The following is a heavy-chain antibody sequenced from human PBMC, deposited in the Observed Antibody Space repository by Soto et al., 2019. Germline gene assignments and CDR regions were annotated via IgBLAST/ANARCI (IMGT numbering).Heavy chain of an antibody. J-gene: IGHJ6*02. D-gene: IGHD5-12*01. CDR1: GFTFSSYA. Sequence: SLRLSCAASGFTFSSYAMHWVRQAPGKGLEWVAVISYDGSNKYYADSVKGRFTISRDNSKNTLYLQMNSLRAEDTAVYYCARERGGPRGYSGYGMDVWGQGTTVTVSS. V-gene: IGHV3-30-3*01. CDR2: ISYDGSNK. CDR3: ARERGGPRGYSGYGMDV.